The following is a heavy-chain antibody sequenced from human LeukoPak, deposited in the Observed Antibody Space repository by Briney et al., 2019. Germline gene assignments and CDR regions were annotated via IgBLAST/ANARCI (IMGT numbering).Heavy chain of an antibody. CDR2: ITSSSSTI. Sequence: HPGGSLRLSCAASGFTFSSYSMNWVRQAPGKGLEWVSFITSSSSTIYYADSVKGRFTISRDNVKTSLYLQMNSLRAEDTAVYYCARSLGYSDYWGQGTLVTVSS. D-gene: IGHD3-16*01. CDR1: GFTFSSYS. CDR3: ARSLGYSDY. V-gene: IGHV3-48*04. J-gene: IGHJ4*02.